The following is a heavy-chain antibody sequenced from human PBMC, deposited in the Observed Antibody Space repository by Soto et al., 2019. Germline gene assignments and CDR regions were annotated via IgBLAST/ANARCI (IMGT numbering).Heavy chain of an antibody. Sequence: PGESLKISCKGFGYNFSGYWIAWVRQMPGKVLEWMGIIFPADSGTRYSPSFQGQVSISVDTAITTTFLHLSSLRPSDTGTYFCARRGKYPNWLDPWGQGXLVTVSS. CDR1: GYNFSGYW. CDR2: IFPADSGT. D-gene: IGHD2-2*01. CDR3: ARRGKYPNWLDP. V-gene: IGHV5-51*01. J-gene: IGHJ5*02.